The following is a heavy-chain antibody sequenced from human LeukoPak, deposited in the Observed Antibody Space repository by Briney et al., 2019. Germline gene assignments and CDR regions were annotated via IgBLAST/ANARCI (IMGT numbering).Heavy chain of an antibody. D-gene: IGHD3-10*01. Sequence: SETLSLTCAVYGGTFSGYYWSWIRQPPGKGLEWIGEINHSGSTNYNPSLKSRVTISVDTSKNQFSLKLSSVTAADTAVYYCARRPMVRGQGPDYWGQGTLVTVSS. J-gene: IGHJ4*02. V-gene: IGHV4-34*01. CDR3: ARRPMVRGQGPDY. CDR1: GGTFSGYY. CDR2: INHSGST.